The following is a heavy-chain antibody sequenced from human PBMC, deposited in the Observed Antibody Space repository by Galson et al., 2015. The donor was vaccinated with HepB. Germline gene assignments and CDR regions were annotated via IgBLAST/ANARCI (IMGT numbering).Heavy chain of an antibody. CDR3: ARLVGSYVDY. J-gene: IGHJ4*02. D-gene: IGHD1-26*01. Sequence: SVKVSCKASGYTFTNYGINWVRQAPGQGLEWMGWISPYNGNTNYAQKLQDRVTMTTDTPTTTAYMELRSLRSDDMAMYYCARLVGSYVDYWGQGTLVTVSS. CDR2: ISPYNGNT. V-gene: IGHV1-18*03. CDR1: GYTFTNYG.